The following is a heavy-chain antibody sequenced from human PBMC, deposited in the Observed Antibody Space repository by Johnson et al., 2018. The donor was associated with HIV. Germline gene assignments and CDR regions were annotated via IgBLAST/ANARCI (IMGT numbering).Heavy chain of an antibody. Sequence: VQLVESGGGLVQPGGSLRLSCAASGFTFSSYDMHWVRQAPGKGLEWVSVIYSGDVTKYADSVRGRFTVSRDNSKGTLYLQMNSLRAEDTAGYYCARDHDDPHYYDRSGACDIWGQGTMGTVSS. D-gene: IGHD3-22*01. V-gene: IGHV3-66*01. CDR1: GFTFSSYD. CDR2: IYSGDVT. J-gene: IGHJ3*02. CDR3: ARDHDDPHYYDRSGACDI.